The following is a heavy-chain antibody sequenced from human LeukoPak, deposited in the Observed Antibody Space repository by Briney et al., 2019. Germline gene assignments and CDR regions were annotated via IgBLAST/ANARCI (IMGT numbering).Heavy chain of an antibody. J-gene: IGHJ4*02. V-gene: IGHV3-66*04. CDR2: IYSGGST. Sequence: PGRSLRLSCAASGFTVSSNYMSWVRQAPGKGLEWVSVIYSGGSTYYADSVKGRFTISRDNSKNTLYLQMNSLKTEDTAVYYCTTHYYDSSGYCDYWGQGTLVTVSS. D-gene: IGHD3-22*01. CDR1: GFTVSSNY. CDR3: TTHYYDSSGYCDY.